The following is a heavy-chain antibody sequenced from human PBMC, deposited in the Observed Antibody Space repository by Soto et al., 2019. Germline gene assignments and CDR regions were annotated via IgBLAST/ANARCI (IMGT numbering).Heavy chain of an antibody. CDR3: ATESGAVVITDAWFGF. CDR2: IIPIFGTP. J-gene: IGHJ5*01. D-gene: IGHD3-22*01. CDR1: GDTFSNYN. V-gene: IGHV1-69*12. Sequence: QVQLVQSGAEVRKPGSSVKVSCKASGDTFSNYNIHWVRQAPGQGLEWMGGIIPIFGTPYYAQKFQGRVTITADESTSTAYMVPSGLTSDDPGVCYCATESGAVVITDAWFGFWGQGTRVTVSS.